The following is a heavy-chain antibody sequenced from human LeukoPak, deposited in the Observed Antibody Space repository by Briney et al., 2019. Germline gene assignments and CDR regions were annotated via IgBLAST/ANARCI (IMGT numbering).Heavy chain of an antibody. Sequence: GGSLRLSCAASGFTFSNYWMSWFRQAPGKGLDWVGNIKQDGSDKYYIDSVKGRFTISRDNAKNSLYLQMNSLRAEDTAVYYCARKTVVGSYFDYWGQGTPVTVSS. V-gene: IGHV3-7*03. CDR1: GFTFSNYW. CDR2: IKQDGSDK. CDR3: ARKTVVGSYFDY. J-gene: IGHJ4*02. D-gene: IGHD4-23*01.